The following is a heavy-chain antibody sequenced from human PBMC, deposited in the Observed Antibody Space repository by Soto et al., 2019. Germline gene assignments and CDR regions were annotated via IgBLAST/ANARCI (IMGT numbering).Heavy chain of an antibody. Sequence: EVQLVESGGGLVKPGGSLRLSCAASGFTFSSYSMNWVRQAPGKGLEWVSSISSSSSYIKYADSVKGRFTISRDNAKNSLYLQMNSLRAEDTAVYYCARPAGDSDNHWGQGTLVTVSS. CDR3: ARPAGDSDNH. V-gene: IGHV3-21*01. D-gene: IGHD3-10*01. CDR2: ISSSSSYI. J-gene: IGHJ4*02. CDR1: GFTFSSYS.